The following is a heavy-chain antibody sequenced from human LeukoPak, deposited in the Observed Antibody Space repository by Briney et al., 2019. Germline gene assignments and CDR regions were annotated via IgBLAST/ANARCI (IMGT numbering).Heavy chain of an antibody. D-gene: IGHD6-19*01. V-gene: IGHV4-59*08. Sequence: SETLSLTCTVSGGSISSYYWSWIRRPPGKGQEWIGYIYYSGSTNYNPSLKSRVTISVDTSKNQFSLKLSSVTAADTAVYYCARLDSSGWYVYWGQGTLVTVSS. CDR1: GGSISSYY. CDR3: ARLDSSGWYVY. J-gene: IGHJ4*02. CDR2: IYYSGST.